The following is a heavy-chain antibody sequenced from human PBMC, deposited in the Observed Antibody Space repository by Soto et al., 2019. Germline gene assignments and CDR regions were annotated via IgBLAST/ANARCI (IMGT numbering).Heavy chain of an antibody. Sequence: SVKVSCKASGGTFSSYAISWVRQAPGQGLEWMGGIIPIFGTANYAQKFQGRVTITADESTSTAYMELSSLRSEDTAVYYCARQEDDYGGNCDYWGQGTLVTVYS. D-gene: IGHD4-17*01. CDR2: IIPIFGTA. CDR1: GGTFSSYA. CDR3: ARQEDDYGGNCDY. J-gene: IGHJ4*02. V-gene: IGHV1-69*13.